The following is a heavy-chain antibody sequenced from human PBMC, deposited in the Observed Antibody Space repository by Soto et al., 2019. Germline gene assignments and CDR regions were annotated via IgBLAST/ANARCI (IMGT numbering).Heavy chain of an antibody. CDR3: ARGRALLLWFGELPDFDY. CDR2: INHSGST. D-gene: IGHD3-10*01. V-gene: IGHV4-34*01. CDR1: GGSFSGYY. Sequence: PSETLSLTCAVYGGSFSGYYWSWIRQPPGKGLEWIGEINHSGSTNYNPSLKSRVTISVDTSKNQFSLKLSSVTAADTAVYYCARGRALLLWFGELPDFDYWGQGTLVTVS. J-gene: IGHJ4*02.